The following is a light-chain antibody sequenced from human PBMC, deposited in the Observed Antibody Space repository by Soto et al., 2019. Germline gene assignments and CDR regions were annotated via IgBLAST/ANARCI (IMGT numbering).Light chain of an antibody. CDR2: DAS. Sequence: EIVLTQSPATLSLSPGERATLSCRASQGVSSYLAWYQQKPGQAPRLLIYDASNRATGIPARFSGSGSGTDFTLTISSLEPEDFAVYYCQQRSLTFGGGAKVEIK. CDR1: QGVSSY. J-gene: IGKJ4*01. CDR3: QQRSLT. V-gene: IGKV3-11*01.